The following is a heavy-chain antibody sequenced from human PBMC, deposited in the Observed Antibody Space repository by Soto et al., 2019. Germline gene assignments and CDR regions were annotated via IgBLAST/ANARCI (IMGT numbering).Heavy chain of an antibody. CDR3: ARCRAPDAFDI. J-gene: IGHJ3*02. V-gene: IGHV1-46*01. CDR1: GYTFINYY. Sequence: QVRLVQSGAEVKKPGASVKVSCKASGYTFINYYMHWVRQAPGQGLEWMGIIRPSGGGTSYAQKVQGRVTMTRDTSTSTVYMELSSLRSEDTAVYYCARCRAPDAFDIWGQGTKVIVS. D-gene: IGHD3-10*01. CDR2: IRPSGGGT.